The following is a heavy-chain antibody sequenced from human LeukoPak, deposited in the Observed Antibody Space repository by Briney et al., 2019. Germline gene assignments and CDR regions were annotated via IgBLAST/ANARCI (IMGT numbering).Heavy chain of an antibody. Sequence: GASVKVSCKASGYTFTGYYMHWVRQAPGQGLEWMGWINPNSGGTNYAQKFQGRVTMTRDTSISTAYMELSRLRSDDTAVYYCARDHRGYSYGYDKPKYGMDVWGQGTTVTVSS. CDR3: ARDHRGYSYGYDKPKYGMDV. CDR2: INPNSGGT. CDR1: GYTFTGYY. V-gene: IGHV1-2*02. J-gene: IGHJ6*02. D-gene: IGHD5-18*01.